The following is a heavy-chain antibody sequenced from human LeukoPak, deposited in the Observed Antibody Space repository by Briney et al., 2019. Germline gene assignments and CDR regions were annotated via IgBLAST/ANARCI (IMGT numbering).Heavy chain of an antibody. CDR3: AREAVLEDYFDY. CDR2: IWYDGSSK. CDR1: GFTFSSYG. J-gene: IGHJ4*02. D-gene: IGHD3-16*01. Sequence: GRSLRLSCAASGFTFSSYGMHWVRQAPGKGLEWVAVIWYDGSSKYYADSVKGRFTISRDNSKNTLYLQMNSLRAEDTAVYYCAREAVLEDYFDYWGQGTLVTVSS. V-gene: IGHV3-33*01.